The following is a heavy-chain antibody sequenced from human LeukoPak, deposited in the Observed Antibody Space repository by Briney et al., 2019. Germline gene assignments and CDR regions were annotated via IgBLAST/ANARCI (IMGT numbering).Heavy chain of an antibody. J-gene: IGHJ5*02. CDR1: GGSISSCGYY. CDR2: IYYSGST. V-gene: IGHV4-31*03. D-gene: IGHD3-16*01. CDR3: AREIADDLRFDP. Sequence: SETLSLTCTVSGGSISSCGYYWSWIRQHPGKGLEWIGYIYYSGSTYYNPSLKSRVTISVDTSKNQFSLKLSSVTAADTAVYYCAREIADDLRFDPWGQGTLVTVSS.